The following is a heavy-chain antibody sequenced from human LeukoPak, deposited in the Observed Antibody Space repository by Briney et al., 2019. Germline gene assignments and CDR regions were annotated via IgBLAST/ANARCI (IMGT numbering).Heavy chain of an antibody. D-gene: IGHD5-18*01. CDR3: ASREYSYGPFGYGMDV. Sequence: PSETLSLTCAVSGGSFSGYYWSWIRQPPGKGLEWIGEINHSGSTNYNPSLKSRVTISVDTSKNQFSLKLSSVTAADTAVYYCASREYSYGPFGYGMDVWGQGTTVTVSS. CDR1: GGSFSGYY. J-gene: IGHJ6*02. CDR2: INHSGST. V-gene: IGHV4-34*01.